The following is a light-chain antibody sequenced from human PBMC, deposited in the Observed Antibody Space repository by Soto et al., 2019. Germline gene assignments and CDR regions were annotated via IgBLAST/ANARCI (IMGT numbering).Light chain of an antibody. Sequence: DIQMTHSPSTLSASVLYIVTITFRASQSISSWLAWYQQKPGKAPKLLIYDASSLESGVPSRFSGSGSGTEFTLTISSLQPDDFATYYCQQYNSYAYVKFGQGTKVDIK. CDR2: DAS. CDR1: QSISSW. V-gene: IGKV1-5*01. CDR3: QQYNSYAYVK. J-gene: IGKJ1*01.